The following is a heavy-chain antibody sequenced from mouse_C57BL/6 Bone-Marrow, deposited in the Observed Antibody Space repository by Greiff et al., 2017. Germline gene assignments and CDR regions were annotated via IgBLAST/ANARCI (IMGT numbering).Heavy chain of an antibody. CDR1: GYTFTSYW. V-gene: IGHV1-59*01. CDR2: IDPSDSYT. CDR3: ARKLITTVVPDY. D-gene: IGHD1-1*01. Sequence: VQLQQPGAELVRPGTSVKLSCKASGYTFTSYWMHWVKQRPGQGLEWIGVIDPSDSYTNYNQKFKGKATLTVDTSSSTAYMQLSSLTSEDSAVYYCARKLITTVVPDYWGQGTTLTVSS. J-gene: IGHJ2*01.